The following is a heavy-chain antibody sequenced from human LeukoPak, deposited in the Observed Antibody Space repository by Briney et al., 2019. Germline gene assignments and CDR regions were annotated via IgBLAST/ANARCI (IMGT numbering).Heavy chain of an antibody. J-gene: IGHJ4*02. CDR2: IYSGGST. CDR1: GFTVSSNY. CDR3: AKNNRIQLWFYFDY. Sequence: PGGSLRLSCAASGFTVSSNYMSWVRQAPGKGLEWVSVIYSGGSTYYADSVKGRFTISRDNSKNTLYLQMNSLRAEDTAVYYCAKNNRIQLWFYFDYWGQGTLVTVSS. V-gene: IGHV3-53*01. D-gene: IGHD5-18*01.